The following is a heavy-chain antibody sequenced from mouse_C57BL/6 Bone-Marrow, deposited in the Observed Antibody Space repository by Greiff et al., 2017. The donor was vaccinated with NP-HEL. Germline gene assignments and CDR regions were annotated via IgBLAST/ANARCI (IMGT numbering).Heavy chain of an antibody. CDR1: GYTFTSYW. CDR2: IDPSDSYT. V-gene: IGHV1-69*01. Sequence: QQSCKASGYTFTSYWMHWVKQRPGQGLEWIGEIDPSDSYTNYNQKFKGKSTLTVDKSSSTAYMQLSSLTSEDSAVYYCARGDLLLRYYFDYWGQGTTLTVSS. J-gene: IGHJ2*01. CDR3: ARGDLLLRYYFDY. D-gene: IGHD1-1*01.